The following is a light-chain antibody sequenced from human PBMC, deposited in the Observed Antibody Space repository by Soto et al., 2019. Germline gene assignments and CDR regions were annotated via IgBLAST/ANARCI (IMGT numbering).Light chain of an antibody. CDR2: EVS. V-gene: IGLV2-14*01. CDR3: TSYTSSSTLGV. CDR1: SSDVGYYNY. Sequence: QSALTQPGSVSGSPGQSITISCTGTSSDVGYYNYVSWYQQHPGKAPKLMIYEVSNRPSGVSNRFSGSKSGNTASLTISGLQAEDEADYYCTSYTSSSTLGVFGGGTKLTVL. J-gene: IGLJ2*01.